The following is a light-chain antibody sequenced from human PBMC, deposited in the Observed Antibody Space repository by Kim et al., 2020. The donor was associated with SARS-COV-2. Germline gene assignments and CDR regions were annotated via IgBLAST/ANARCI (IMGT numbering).Light chain of an antibody. CDR2: GNS. V-gene: IGLV1-40*01. J-gene: IGLJ3*02. CDR3: QSYDSSLSGGV. CDR1: SSNIGAGYD. Sequence: RVTISCTGGSSNIGAGYDVHWYQQLPGTAPKLLIYGNSNRPSGVPDRFSGSKSGTSASLAITGLQAEDEADYYCQSYDSSLSGGVFGGGTQLTVL.